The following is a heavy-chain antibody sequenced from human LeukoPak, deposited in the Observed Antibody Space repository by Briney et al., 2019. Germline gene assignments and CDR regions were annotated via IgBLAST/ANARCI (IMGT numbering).Heavy chain of an antibody. Sequence: GASVKASCKVSGYTLTELSMHWVRQAPGKGLEWMGGFDPEDGETIYAQKFQGRVTMTEDTSTDTAYMELSSLRSEDMAVYYCATRLAARLDYYYYMDVWGKGTTVTVSS. V-gene: IGHV1-24*01. CDR2: FDPEDGET. D-gene: IGHD6-6*01. CDR3: ATRLAARLDYYYYMDV. CDR1: GYTLTELS. J-gene: IGHJ6*03.